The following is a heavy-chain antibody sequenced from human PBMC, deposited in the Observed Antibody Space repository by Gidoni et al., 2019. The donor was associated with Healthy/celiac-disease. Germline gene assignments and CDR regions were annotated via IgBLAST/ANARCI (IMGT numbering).Heavy chain of an antibody. D-gene: IGHD4-17*01. J-gene: IGHJ5*02. Sequence: QLQLQESGPGLVKFSETLSLTCTVSGGSISSSTKYWGWIRQPPGKGLEWIGSIYYSGSTYYNSSLKSRVTISVDTSKNQYSLKLSSVTAADTAVYYWARDGGTNDYGDHGWFDPWGQGTLVTVSS. CDR2: IYYSGST. CDR3: ARDGGTNDYGDHGWFDP. CDR1: GGSISSSTKY. V-gene: IGHV4-39*07.